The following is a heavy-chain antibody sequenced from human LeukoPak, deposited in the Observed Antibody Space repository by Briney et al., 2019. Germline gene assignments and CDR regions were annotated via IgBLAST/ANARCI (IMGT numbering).Heavy chain of an antibody. Sequence: GGSLRLSCVASGFTFDDYGMSWVRQAPGKGLEWVSGINWNGGSTGYADSVKGRFTISRDNAKNSLYLQMNSLRAEDTALYYCARVRNHYDSSGPKRGAFDIWGQGTMVTVSS. V-gene: IGHV3-20*04. CDR1: GFTFDDYG. CDR3: ARVRNHYDSSGPKRGAFDI. D-gene: IGHD3-22*01. J-gene: IGHJ3*02. CDR2: INWNGGST.